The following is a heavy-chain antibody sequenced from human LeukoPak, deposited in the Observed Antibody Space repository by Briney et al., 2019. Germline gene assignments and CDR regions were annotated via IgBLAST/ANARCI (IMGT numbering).Heavy chain of an antibody. D-gene: IGHD3-3*01. Sequence: SETLSLTCTVSGDSISSYYWSWIRQPPGKGLKWIGYIYYSGSTNYNPSLKSRVTISVDTSKNQFSLKLSSVTAADTAVYYCARGSQVDDFWSGYRAPLDYWGQGTLVTVSS. CDR3: ARGSQVDDFWSGYRAPLDY. J-gene: IGHJ4*02. V-gene: IGHV4-59*08. CDR2: IYYSGST. CDR1: GDSISSYY.